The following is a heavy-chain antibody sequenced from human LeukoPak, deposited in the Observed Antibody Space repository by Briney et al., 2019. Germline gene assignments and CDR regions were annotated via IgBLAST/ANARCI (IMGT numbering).Heavy chain of an antibody. V-gene: IGHV3-23*01. Sequence: GGSLRLSCAASGFTLSNAWMNWVRQAPGKVLEWVSGITGSGGSTYYADSVKGRFTISRDNSKNTLYLQMNSLRAEDTAIYYCARDERLLSFLKWGQGTLVTVSS. CDR3: ARDERLLSFLK. D-gene: IGHD3-3*01. CDR1: GFTLSNAW. CDR2: ITGSGGST. J-gene: IGHJ4*02.